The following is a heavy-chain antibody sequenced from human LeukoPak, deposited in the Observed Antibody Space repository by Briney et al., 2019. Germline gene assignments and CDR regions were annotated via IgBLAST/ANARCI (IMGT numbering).Heavy chain of an antibody. V-gene: IGHV3-7*01. Sequence: GGSLRLSCAASGFTFTTYWMSWVRQAPGKGLEWVANINEDGSKRYSVDSVKGRFTMSRDNAKNSLYLQMNSLRAEDTAVYYCARDGVTSSVDFWGQGTLVTVSS. CDR1: GFTFTTYW. CDR2: INEDGSKR. D-gene: IGHD2-21*02. CDR3: ARDGVTSSVDF. J-gene: IGHJ4*02.